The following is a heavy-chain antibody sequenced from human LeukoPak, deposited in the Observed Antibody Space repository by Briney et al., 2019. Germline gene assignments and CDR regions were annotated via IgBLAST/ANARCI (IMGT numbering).Heavy chain of an antibody. CDR2: ISGSGSTI. Sequence: GRSLRLSCAASGFTFSSYEMNWVRQAPGKGLEWISYISGSGSTIAYVDSVKGRFTISRDNAKNTLYLQMNSLRAEDTAVYYCARDFYSAGEDWGQGTLVTVSS. J-gene: IGHJ4*02. V-gene: IGHV3-48*03. D-gene: IGHD2-21*01. CDR3: ARDFYSAGED. CDR1: GFTFSSYE.